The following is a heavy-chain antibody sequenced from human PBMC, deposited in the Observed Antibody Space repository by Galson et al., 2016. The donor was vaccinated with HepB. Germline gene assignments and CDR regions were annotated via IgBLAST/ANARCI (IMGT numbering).Heavy chain of an antibody. CDR1: AGSLISNY. Sequence: SETLSLTCTVSAGSLISNYCSRIRHSPGKGLEWIGYIYYSGSSHYNPSLESRVTILVDTSKNQFFLKLNSVTAADTAVYYCARFATRDFYGLDVWGPGTTVTVSS. CDR2: IYYSGSS. J-gene: IGHJ6*02. D-gene: IGHD5-24*01. CDR3: ARFATRDFYGLDV. V-gene: IGHV4-59*08.